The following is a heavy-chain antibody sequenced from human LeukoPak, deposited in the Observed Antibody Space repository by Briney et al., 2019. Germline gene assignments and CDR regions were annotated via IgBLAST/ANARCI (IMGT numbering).Heavy chain of an antibody. CDR2: ISASGGTT. D-gene: IGHD4-4*01. V-gene: IGHV3-23*01. CDR1: GFTSRTYD. CDR3: AKGGPYSKFPFDP. J-gene: IGHJ5*02. Sequence: GGSLRLSCAASGFTSRTYDMSWVRQAPGKGLEWVSTISASGGTTYYADSVKSRFTISRDNSKSTLFLRMNSLRAEDTALYYCAKGGPYSKFPFDPWGQGTLVTVSS.